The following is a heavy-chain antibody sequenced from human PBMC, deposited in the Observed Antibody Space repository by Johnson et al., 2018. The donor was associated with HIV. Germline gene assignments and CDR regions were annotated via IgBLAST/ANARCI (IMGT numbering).Heavy chain of an antibody. CDR2: ISYDGSNK. V-gene: IGHV3-30*03. CDR3: ASALGTWGAFDS. Sequence: QVQLVESGGGVVQPGRSLRLSCAASGFTFSNAWMSWVRQAPGKGLEWVAVISYDGSNKYYADSVKGRFTISRDNSKNTRYLQMNSLRAEDTAVYYCASALGTWGAFDSWGQGTMVTVSS. D-gene: IGHD6-13*01. J-gene: IGHJ3*02. CDR1: GFTFSNAW.